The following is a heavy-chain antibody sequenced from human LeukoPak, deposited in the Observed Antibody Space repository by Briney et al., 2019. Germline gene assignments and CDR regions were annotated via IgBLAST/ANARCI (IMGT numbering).Heavy chain of an antibody. J-gene: IGHJ4*02. D-gene: IGHD4-17*01. CDR3: ARNYGDSLYYFAY. CDR2: IYYSGST. Sequence: SETLSLTCTVSGGSVSSGPYYWSWIRQPPGKGLEWIGYIYYSGSTNYSPSLKSRVTISADTSKNQFSLKLTSVTVANTAVYYCARNYGDSLYYFAYWGQGTLVTVSS. CDR1: GGSVSSGPYY. V-gene: IGHV4-61*01.